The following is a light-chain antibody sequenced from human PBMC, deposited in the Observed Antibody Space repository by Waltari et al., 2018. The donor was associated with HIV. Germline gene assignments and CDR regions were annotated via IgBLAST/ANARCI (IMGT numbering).Light chain of an antibody. CDR1: SRDVGAYNY. Sequence: QSALTQPASVSGSPGQSITISGSGTSRDVGAYNYDSWYRHHPGKAPELMIYEVFNRPSGVSNRFSGSKSDNTASLTISGLQADDEADYYCSSYTSRNTVVFGGGTKVTVL. CDR2: EVF. CDR3: SSYTSRNTVV. J-gene: IGLJ2*01. V-gene: IGLV2-14*01.